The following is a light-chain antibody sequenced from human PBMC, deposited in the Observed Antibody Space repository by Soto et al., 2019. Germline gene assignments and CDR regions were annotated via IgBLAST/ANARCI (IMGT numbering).Light chain of an antibody. CDR1: QSVFYSSNNKNY. V-gene: IGKV4-1*01. CDR3: QQYYDTPRT. CDR2: WAS. J-gene: IGKJ1*01. Sequence: DFVMTQSPDSLAVSLGERATINCKSSQSVFYSSNNKNYLAWYQQKPGQPPKLLIFWASTRESGVPDRFSGSGSGTDFTHTISSLRAEDVAVYYCQQYYDTPRTFGQGTRVEIK.